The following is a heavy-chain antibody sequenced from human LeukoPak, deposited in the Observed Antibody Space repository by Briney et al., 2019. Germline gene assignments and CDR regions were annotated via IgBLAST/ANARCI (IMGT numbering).Heavy chain of an antibody. Sequence: SETLSLTCTVSGGSISSGSYYWSWIRQPPGKGLEWIGYIYHSGSTKYNSSLKSRVTMSVDTSKNQFSLKLSSVTAADTAVYYCARASSSGFDYWGQGTLVTVSS. D-gene: IGHD6-6*01. V-gene: IGHV4-61*01. J-gene: IGHJ4*02. CDR3: ARASSSGFDY. CDR2: IYHSGST. CDR1: GGSISSGSYY.